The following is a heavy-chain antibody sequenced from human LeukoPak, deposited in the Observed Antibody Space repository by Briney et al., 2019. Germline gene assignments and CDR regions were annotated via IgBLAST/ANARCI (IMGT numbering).Heavy chain of an antibody. CDR2: INSDGSST. CDR3: ARDKSFGSGTDGFDP. J-gene: IGHJ5*02. V-gene: IGHV3-74*01. Sequence: GGSLRLSCAAPGFTFSSYWMHWVRQAPGKGLVWVSRINSDGSSTSYADSVKGRFTISRDNAKNTLYLQMNSLRAEDTAVYYCARDKSFGSGTDGFDPWGQGTLVTVSS. D-gene: IGHD1-26*01. CDR1: GFTFSSYW.